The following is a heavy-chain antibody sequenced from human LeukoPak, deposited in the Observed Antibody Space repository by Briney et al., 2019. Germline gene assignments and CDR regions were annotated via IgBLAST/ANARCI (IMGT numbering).Heavy chain of an antibody. CDR1: GFTFSGSA. CDR2: IRSKADGYAT. J-gene: IGHJ4*02. Sequence: GGSLRLSCAASGFTFSGSAMHWVRQASGKGLVWVGRIRSKADGYATAYAASVKGRFTISRDDSKNTAYLQMNSLKSEDTAMYYCSSLDSSAYNWGQGTLVTVSS. V-gene: IGHV3-73*01. CDR3: SSLDSSAYN. D-gene: IGHD3-22*01.